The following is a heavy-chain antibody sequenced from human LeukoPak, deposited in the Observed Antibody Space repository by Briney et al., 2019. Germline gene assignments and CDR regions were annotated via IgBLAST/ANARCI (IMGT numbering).Heavy chain of an antibody. V-gene: IGHV1-18*01. CDR3: ARANYYDSSGYPFFDY. CDR2: INTYKGNT. CDR1: GYSFNSYG. Sequence: ASVKVSCKASGYSFNSYGISWVRQAPGQGLEWMGWINTYKGNTNYAQKFQGRVSMTTDRSTSTAYLELRSLRSEDTAVYYCARANYYDSSGYPFFDYWGQGTLVTVSS. J-gene: IGHJ4*02. D-gene: IGHD3-22*01.